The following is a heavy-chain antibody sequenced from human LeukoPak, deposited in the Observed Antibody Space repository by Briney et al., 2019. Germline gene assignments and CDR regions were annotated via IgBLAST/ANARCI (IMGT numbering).Heavy chain of an antibody. CDR2: ISYDGSNK. CDR1: GFTFSSYA. Sequence: GGSLRLSCAASGFTFSSYAMHWVRQAPGKGLEWVAVISYDGSNKYYADSVKGRFTISRDNSKNTLYPQMNSLRAEDTAVYYCARDHAGIAAAGPSDYWGQGTLVTVSS. J-gene: IGHJ4*02. V-gene: IGHV3-30*04. CDR3: ARDHAGIAAAGPSDY. D-gene: IGHD6-13*01.